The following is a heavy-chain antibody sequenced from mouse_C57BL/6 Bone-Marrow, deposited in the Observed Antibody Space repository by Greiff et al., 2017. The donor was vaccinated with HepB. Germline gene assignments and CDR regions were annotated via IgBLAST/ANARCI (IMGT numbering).Heavy chain of an antibody. D-gene: IGHD2-10*02. V-gene: IGHV12-3*01. Sequence: KLVESGPGLVKPSQSLFLTCSITGFPITSGYYWIWIRQSPGKPLEWMGYITHSGETFYNPSLQSPISITRETSKNQFFLQLNSVTTEDTAMYYCAGASTYWYFDVWGTGTTVTVSS. J-gene: IGHJ1*03. CDR2: ITHSGET. CDR1: GFPITSGYY. CDR3: AGASTYWYFDV.